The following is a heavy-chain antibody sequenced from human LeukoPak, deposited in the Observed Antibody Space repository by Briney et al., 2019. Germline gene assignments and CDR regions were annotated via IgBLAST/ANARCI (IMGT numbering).Heavy chain of an antibody. V-gene: IGHV1-2*02. CDR1: GYTFTGYY. CDR2: INPNSGVT. CDR3: ARGKQYSSPNWFDP. J-gene: IGHJ5*02. D-gene: IGHD6-6*01. Sequence: GASVKVSCKASGYTFTGYYMHWVRQAPGQGLEWMGWINPNSGVTNYTQKFQGRVTMTRDTSISTAYMELSRLRSDDTAVYYCARGKQYSSPNWFDPWGQGTLVTVSS.